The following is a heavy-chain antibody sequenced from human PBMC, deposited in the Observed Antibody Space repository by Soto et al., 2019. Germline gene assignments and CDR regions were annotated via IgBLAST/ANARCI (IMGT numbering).Heavy chain of an antibody. CDR1: GGSISSGGYS. CDR3: ARAHYGDYGYGMDV. V-gene: IGHV4-30-2*01. D-gene: IGHD4-17*01. Sequence: QLQLQESGSGLVKPSQTLSLTCAVSGGSISSGGYSWSWIRQPPGKGLEWIGYIFHSGSPYYNPSLKSRVTISVDRSKNQFSLKLSSVTAADTAVYYCARAHYGDYGYGMDVWGPGTTVTVSS. J-gene: IGHJ6*02. CDR2: IFHSGSP.